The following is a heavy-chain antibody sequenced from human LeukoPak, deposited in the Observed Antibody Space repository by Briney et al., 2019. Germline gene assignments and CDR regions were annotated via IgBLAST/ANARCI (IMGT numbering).Heavy chain of an antibody. CDR1: GFTFSSNY. D-gene: IGHD2-21*01. J-gene: IGHJ1*01. V-gene: IGHV3-53*01. CDR3: ARDSQLQYFQH. CDR2: IYSGGST. Sequence: PGGXXXXXCAAXGFTFSSNYMSWVRQAPGKGLEWVSVIYSGGSTYYSDSVTGRCTISRENSKNKKYLQMNSLRAEDTAVYYCARDSQLQYFQHWGQGTLVTVSS.